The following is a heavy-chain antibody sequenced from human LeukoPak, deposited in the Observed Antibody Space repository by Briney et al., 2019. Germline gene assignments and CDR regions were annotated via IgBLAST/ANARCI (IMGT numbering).Heavy chain of an antibody. CDR1: GFTFDDYG. J-gene: IGHJ4*02. D-gene: IGHD4-17*01. CDR3: ARDDYGDYSDY. CDR2: INWNGGST. Sequence: GGSLGLSCAASGFTFDDYGMTWVRQAPGKGLEWVSGINWNGGSTGYADSVKGRFTISRDNAKNSLYPQMNSLRAEDTAVYYCARDDYGDYSDYWGQGTLVTVSS. V-gene: IGHV3-20*04.